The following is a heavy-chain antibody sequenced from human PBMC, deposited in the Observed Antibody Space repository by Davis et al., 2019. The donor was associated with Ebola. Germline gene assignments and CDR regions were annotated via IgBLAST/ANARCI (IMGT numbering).Heavy chain of an antibody. J-gene: IGHJ4*02. D-gene: IGHD1-26*01. CDR3: ARWDYGRINFDY. Sequence: LRLSCAVYGGSFSGYYWSWIRQPPGRGLEWIGQINHSGSTNYNPSLKSRVTISVDTSKNQFSLKLSSVTAADTAVYYCARWDYGRINFDYWGQGTLVTVS. CDR1: GGSFSGYY. V-gene: IGHV4-34*09. CDR2: INHSGST.